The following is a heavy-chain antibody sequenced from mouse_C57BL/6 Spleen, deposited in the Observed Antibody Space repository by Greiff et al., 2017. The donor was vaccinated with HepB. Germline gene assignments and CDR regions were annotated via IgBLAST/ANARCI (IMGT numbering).Heavy chain of an antibody. V-gene: IGHV1-82*01. CDR2: IYPGDGDT. J-gene: IGHJ2*01. CDR1: GYAFSSSW. Sequence: VKLQESGPELVKPGASVKISCKASGYAFSSSWMNWVKQRPGKGLEWIGRIYPGDGDTNYNGKFKGKATLTADKSSSTAYMQLSSLTSEDSAVYFCAREGLLRFDYWGQGTTLTVSS. CDR3: AREGLLRFDY. D-gene: IGHD1-1*01.